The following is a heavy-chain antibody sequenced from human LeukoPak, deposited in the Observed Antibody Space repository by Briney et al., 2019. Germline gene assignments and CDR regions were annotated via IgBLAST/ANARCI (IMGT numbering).Heavy chain of an antibody. CDR3: ARGLYSSGWFRY. CDR2: MNPNSGNT. Sequence: ASVKVSCKASGYTLISYDINWVRQATGQGLEWMGWMNPNSGNTDYGQKFQGRVTMTRDTSTSTAYMELNSLRSEDTAVYYRARGLYSSGWFRYWGQGTLVTVSS. V-gene: IGHV1-8*01. CDR1: GYTLISYD. J-gene: IGHJ4*02. D-gene: IGHD6-19*01.